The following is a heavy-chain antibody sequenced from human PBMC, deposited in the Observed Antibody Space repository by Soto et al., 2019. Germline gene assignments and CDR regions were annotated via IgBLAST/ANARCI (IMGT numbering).Heavy chain of an antibody. CDR3: ARARSSSWHDRGSFDY. V-gene: IGHV1-2*02. CDR2: INPNSGGT. CDR1: GYTFTGYY. Sequence: ASVKVSCQASGYTFTGYYMHWVRQAPGQGLEWMGWINPNSGGTNYAQKFQGRVTMTRDTSISTAYMELSRLRSDDTAVYYCARARSSSWHDRGSFDYWGQGTLVTVSS. D-gene: IGHD6-13*01. J-gene: IGHJ4*02.